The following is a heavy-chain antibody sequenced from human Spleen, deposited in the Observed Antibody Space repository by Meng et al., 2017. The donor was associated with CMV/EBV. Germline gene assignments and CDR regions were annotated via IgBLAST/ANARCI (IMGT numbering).Heavy chain of an antibody. CDR2: IDTDTGNP. V-gene: IGHV7-4-1*02. CDR3: AREGDSGTYQY. D-gene: IGHD1-26*01. J-gene: IGHJ4*02. CDR1: GYTCTRSA. Sequence: SCKASGYTCTRSAMNWGRQAPGQGLEWMGWIDTDTGNPTYAQGFTGRFVFSLDTSVSTAYLQISSLKPEDTAVYYCAREGDSGTYQYWGQGTLVTVSS.